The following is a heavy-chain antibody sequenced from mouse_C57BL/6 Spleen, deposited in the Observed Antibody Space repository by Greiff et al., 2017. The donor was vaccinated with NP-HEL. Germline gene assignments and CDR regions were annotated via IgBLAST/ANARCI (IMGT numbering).Heavy chain of an antibody. D-gene: IGHD1-1*01. CDR2: ISNGGGST. V-gene: IGHV5-12*01. CDR1: GFTFSDYY. Sequence: EVKLLESGGGLVQPGGSLKLSCAASGFTFSDYYMYWVRQTPEKRLEWVAYISNGGGSTYYPDTVKGRFTISRDNAKNTLYLQMSRLKSEDTAMYYCARRGGYGLYYAMDYWGQGTSVTVSS. CDR3: ARRGGYGLYYAMDY. J-gene: IGHJ4*01.